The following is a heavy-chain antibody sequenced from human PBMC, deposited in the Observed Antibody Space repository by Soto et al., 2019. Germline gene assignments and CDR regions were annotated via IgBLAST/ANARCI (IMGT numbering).Heavy chain of an antibody. CDR1: GFTFTGYS. CDR3: ARESEDLTSNFDY. V-gene: IGHV3-21*01. J-gene: IGHJ4*02. CDR2: ISSTTNYI. Sequence: GGSLRLSCASSGFTFTGYSMNWVLQAPGKGLEWVSSISSTTNYIYYADSMKGRFTVSRDNAKNSVYLEMNSLSAEDTALYYCARESEDLTSNFDYWGQGTLVTVS.